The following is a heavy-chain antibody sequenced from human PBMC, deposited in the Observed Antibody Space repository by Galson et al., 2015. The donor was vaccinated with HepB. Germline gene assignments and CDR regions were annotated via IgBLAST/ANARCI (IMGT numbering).Heavy chain of an antibody. CDR2: ITGSGGST. V-gene: IGHV3-23*01. Sequence: SLRLSCAASGFTFSSYAMSWVRQAPGKGLEWVSAITGSGGSTYYADSVKGRFTISRDNSKDTLYLQMSSLRAEDTAVYYCAKSPTDNWFPPNRFDPWGQGALVTVSS. CDR1: GFTFSSYA. CDR3: AKSPTDNWFPPNRFDP. D-gene: IGHD3-10*01. J-gene: IGHJ5*02.